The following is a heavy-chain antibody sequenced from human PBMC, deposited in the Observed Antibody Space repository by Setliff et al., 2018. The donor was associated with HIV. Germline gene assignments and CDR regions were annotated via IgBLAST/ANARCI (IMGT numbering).Heavy chain of an antibody. J-gene: IGHJ4*02. CDR1: GYTFSRYA. CDR3: VRDIKYASGNSYLGPSPGFDY. Sequence: ASVKVSCKTSGYTFSRYAMHWVRQAPGQRLEWMGWINAGNGDTKYSQRFQDRVTITRDTSASTAYMELSRLRSDDTAVYYCVRDIKYASGNSYLGPSPGFDYWGQGTLVTVSS. D-gene: IGHD3-10*01. V-gene: IGHV1-3*01. CDR2: INAGNGDT.